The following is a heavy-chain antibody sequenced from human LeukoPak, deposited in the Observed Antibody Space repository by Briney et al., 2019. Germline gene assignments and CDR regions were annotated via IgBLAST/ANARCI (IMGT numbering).Heavy chain of an antibody. V-gene: IGHV3-23*01. CDR1: GFTFTDYA. CDR3: AKDRYSRGYFD. D-gene: IGHD3-22*01. CDR2: ISGSGGST. J-gene: IGHJ4*02. Sequence: GGSLRLSCAASGFTFTDYAMNWVRQAPGKGLEWLSAISGSGGSTYYADSIQGRFTISRDNSKNTLYLQMNSLRAEDTAIYYCAKDRYSRGYFDWGQGTLVTVFS.